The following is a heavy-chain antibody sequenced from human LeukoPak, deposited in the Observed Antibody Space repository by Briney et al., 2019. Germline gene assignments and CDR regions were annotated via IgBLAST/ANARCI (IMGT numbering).Heavy chain of an antibody. J-gene: IGHJ4*02. Sequence: ASVKVSCKASGYTFTDYYIHWVRQAPGQGLEWMVWINPNSGGTNYAQKFQGRVTMTRDTSISTAYMELSRLRSDDTAVYYCARELAGPDDYWGQGTLVTVSS. CDR3: ARELAGPDDY. V-gene: IGHV1-2*02. CDR2: INPNSGGT. D-gene: IGHD1-14*01. CDR1: GYTFTDYY.